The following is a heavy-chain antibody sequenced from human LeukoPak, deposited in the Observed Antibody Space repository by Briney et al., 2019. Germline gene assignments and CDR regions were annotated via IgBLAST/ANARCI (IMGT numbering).Heavy chain of an antibody. V-gene: IGHV4-59*08. CDR2: IYYSGST. Sequence: SETLSLTCTVSGGSISSYYWSWIRQPPGKGLEWIGYIYYSGSTNYNPSLKSRVTISVDTSKNQFSLKLSPVTAADTAVYYCARGATGSYYFGPVEFDYWGQGTLVTVSS. D-gene: IGHD1-26*01. J-gene: IGHJ4*02. CDR3: ARGATGSYYFGPVEFDY. CDR1: GGSISSYY.